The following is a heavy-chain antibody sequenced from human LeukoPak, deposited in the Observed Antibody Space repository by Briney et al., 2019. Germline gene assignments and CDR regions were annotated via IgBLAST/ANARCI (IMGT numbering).Heavy chain of an antibody. V-gene: IGHV1-18*01. J-gene: IGHJ5*02. D-gene: IGHD3-3*01. CDR2: ISAYNGNT. Sequence: ASVKVSCKSSGYTFINYGISWVRQAPGQGLEWMGWISAYNGNTDYAQKFQGRVIMTKDTITNTVYMELSSLGSEDTAVYYCARAGDRFLEWLPQGGWFDPWGQGTLVTVSS. CDR1: GYTFINYG. CDR3: ARAGDRFLEWLPQGGWFDP.